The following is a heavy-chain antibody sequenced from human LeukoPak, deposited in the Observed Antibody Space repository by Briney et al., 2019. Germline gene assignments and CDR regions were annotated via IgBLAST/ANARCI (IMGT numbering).Heavy chain of an antibody. CDR2: MSNSGENT. J-gene: IGHJ4*02. D-gene: IGHD4-17*01. V-gene: IGHV3-30*18. Sequence: GGSLRLSCAASGFTFSSYSMQWVRQTPGKGLEWVGIMSNSGENTFYGEAVKGRFTISRDNSQNTLYLQMNSLRPEDTAVYYCAKGGASVTRYVDYWGQGTLATVSS. CDR1: GFTFSSYS. CDR3: AKGGASVTRYVDY.